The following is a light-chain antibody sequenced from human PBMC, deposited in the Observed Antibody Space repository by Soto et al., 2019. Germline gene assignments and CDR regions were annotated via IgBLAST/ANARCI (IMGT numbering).Light chain of an antibody. CDR3: QQYHNWVT. Sequence: EIVMTQSPGTLSVSPGERATLSCGASQSVGSNLAWYQQEPGQAPRLLIYGASTRATGIPARFSGSGSGTEFTLTISSLQSEDFAVYYCQQYHNWVTFGGGTKVDIK. V-gene: IGKV3D-15*01. CDR2: GAS. CDR1: QSVGSN. J-gene: IGKJ4*01.